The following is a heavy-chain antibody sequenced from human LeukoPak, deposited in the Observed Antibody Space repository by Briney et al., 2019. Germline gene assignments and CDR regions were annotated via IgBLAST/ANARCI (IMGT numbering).Heavy chain of an antibody. D-gene: IGHD6-19*01. CDR1: GGSISSGSYY. J-gene: IGHJ4*02. CDR3: GVNSGWYSPFDY. V-gene: IGHV4-61*02. Sequence: SETLSLTCTVSGGSISSGSYYWSWIRQPAGKGLEWIGRIYSSGSTNYNPSLKSRVTISVDTSKNQFSLKLSSVTAADTAVYYCGVNSGWYSPFDYWGQGTLVTVSS. CDR2: IYSSGST.